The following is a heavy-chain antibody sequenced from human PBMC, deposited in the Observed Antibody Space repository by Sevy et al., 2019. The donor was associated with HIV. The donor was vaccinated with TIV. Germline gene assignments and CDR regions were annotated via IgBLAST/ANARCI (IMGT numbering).Heavy chain of an antibody. Sequence: SETLSLTCTVSGGSMSSYYWSWIRQPPGKGLEWIGYIYYSGSTNYNPSLKSRVTISVDTSKNQFSLKLSSVTAADTAVYYCARGAGYSYGYFTWFDPWGQGTLVTVSS. CDR1: GGSMSSYY. V-gene: IGHV4-59*01. CDR2: IYYSGST. D-gene: IGHD5-18*01. CDR3: ARGAGYSYGYFTWFDP. J-gene: IGHJ5*02.